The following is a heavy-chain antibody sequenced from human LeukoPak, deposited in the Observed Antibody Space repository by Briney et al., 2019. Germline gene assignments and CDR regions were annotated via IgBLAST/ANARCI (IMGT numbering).Heavy chain of an antibody. CDR2: ISSSSSTI. CDR1: GFTFSSYS. Sequence: PGGPLRLSCAASGFTFSSYSMNWVRQAPGKGLEWVSYISSSSSTIYYADSVKGRFTISRDNAKNSLYLQMNSLRAEDTAVYYCARVATRGYSYGSFDYWGQGTLVTVSS. D-gene: IGHD5-18*01. J-gene: IGHJ4*02. V-gene: IGHV3-48*04. CDR3: ARVATRGYSYGSFDY.